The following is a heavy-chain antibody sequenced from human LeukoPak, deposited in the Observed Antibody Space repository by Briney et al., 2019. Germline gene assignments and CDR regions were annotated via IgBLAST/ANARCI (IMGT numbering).Heavy chain of an antibody. CDR3: ARERYDILTGHSGDFFDY. CDR2: IYSGGST. J-gene: IGHJ4*02. V-gene: IGHV3-66*01. D-gene: IGHD3-9*01. CDR1: GLTVSRNY. Sequence: PGGSLRLSCAASGLTVSRNYMNWVRQAPGMGLEWVAVIYSGGSTYYADPVKDRFTISRDNAKNSLYLQMNSLRAEDTAVYYCARERYDILTGHSGDFFDYWGQGTLVTVSS.